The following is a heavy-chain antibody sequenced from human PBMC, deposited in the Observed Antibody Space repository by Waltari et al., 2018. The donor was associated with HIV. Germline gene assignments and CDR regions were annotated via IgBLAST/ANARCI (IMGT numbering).Heavy chain of an antibody. CDR2: INHSGST. V-gene: IGHV4-34*01. CDR3: ARGPLGGSYYVTYFQH. J-gene: IGHJ1*01. Sequence: QVQLQQWGAGLLKPSETLSLTCAVYGGSFSGYYWSWIRQPPGKGLEWIGEINHSGSTNYNPALKSRVTISVDTSKNQFSLKLSSVTAADTAVYYCARGPLGGSYYVTYFQHGGQGTLVTVSS. CDR1: GGSFSGYY. D-gene: IGHD1-26*01.